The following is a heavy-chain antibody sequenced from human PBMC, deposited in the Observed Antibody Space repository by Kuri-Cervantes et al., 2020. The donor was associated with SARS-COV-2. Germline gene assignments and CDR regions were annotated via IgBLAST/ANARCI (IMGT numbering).Heavy chain of an antibody. CDR1: GGTFSSYA. CDR2: MNPNSGNT. Sequence: ASVKVSCKASGGTFSSYAINWVRQATGQGLEWMGWMNPNSGNTGYAQKFQGGVTMTRNTSISTAYMELSSLRSEDTAVYYCASLGRGRLLWFTNWGQGTLVTVSS. D-gene: IGHD3-10*01. CDR3: ASLGRGRLLWFTN. V-gene: IGHV1-8*02. J-gene: IGHJ4*02.